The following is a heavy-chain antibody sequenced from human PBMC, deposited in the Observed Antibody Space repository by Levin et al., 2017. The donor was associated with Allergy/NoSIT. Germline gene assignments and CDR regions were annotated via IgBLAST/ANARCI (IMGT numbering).Heavy chain of an antibody. CDR2: INWNGGST. Sequence: GGSLRLSCAASGFTFDDYGMSWVRQAPGKGLEWVSGINWNGGSTGYADSVKGRFTISRDNAKNSLSLQMNSLRAEDTALYYGARDGGRGIGVAGYYWGQGTLETVS. V-gene: IGHV3-20*04. D-gene: IGHD2-21*01. CDR1: GFTFDDYG. J-gene: IGHJ4*02. CDR3: ARDGGRGIGVAGYY.